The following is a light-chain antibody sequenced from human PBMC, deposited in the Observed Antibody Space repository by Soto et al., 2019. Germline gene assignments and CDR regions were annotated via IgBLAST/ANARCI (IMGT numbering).Light chain of an antibody. CDR3: HSRA. J-gene: IGKJ5*01. V-gene: IGKV1-5*01. CDR1: QTISRW. CDR2: DAS. Sequence: IQLTQTLSTLSASVGDEVTITCRASQTISRWLAWYQQIPGRAPKLLIYDASTLESGVPSRFSGSGSETEFTLTISRLQPDDFATYFCHSRAFGQGTLLEIK.